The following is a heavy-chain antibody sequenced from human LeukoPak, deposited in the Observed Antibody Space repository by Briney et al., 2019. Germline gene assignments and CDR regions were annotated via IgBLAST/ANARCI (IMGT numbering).Heavy chain of an antibody. V-gene: IGHV1-46*01. CDR1: GYTFTSYY. CDR2: INPSGGST. D-gene: IGHD3-22*01. CDR3: AIDSTGYYKQRAYYFDY. Sequence: ASEKVSCKASGYTFTSYYMHWVRQAPGQGLEWMGIINPSGGSTSYAQKFQGRVTMTRDTSTTTAYMELSSLRSEDTAVYYCAIDSTGYYKQRAYYFDYWGQGTLVTVSS. J-gene: IGHJ4*02.